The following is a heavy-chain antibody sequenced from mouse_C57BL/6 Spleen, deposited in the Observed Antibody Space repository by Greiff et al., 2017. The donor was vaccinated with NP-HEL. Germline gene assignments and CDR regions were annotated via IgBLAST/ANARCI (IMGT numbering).Heavy chain of an antibody. Sequence: EVKLVESGGDLVKPGGSLKLSCAASGFTFSSYGMSWVRQTPDKRLEWVATISSGGSYTYYPDSVKGRFTISRDNAKNTLYLQMSSLKSEDTAMYYCARQITTVVATWGDAMDYWGQGTSVTVSS. CDR2: ISSGGSYT. CDR1: GFTFSSYG. J-gene: IGHJ4*01. V-gene: IGHV5-6*01. D-gene: IGHD1-1*01. CDR3: ARQITTVVATWGDAMDY.